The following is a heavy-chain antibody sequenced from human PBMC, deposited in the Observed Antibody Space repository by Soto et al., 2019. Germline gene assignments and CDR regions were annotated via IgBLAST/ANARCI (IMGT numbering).Heavy chain of an antibody. V-gene: IGHV4-59*01. Sequence: PSETLSLTCTVSGGSISSYYWSWIRQPPGKGLEWIGYIYYSGSTNYNPSLKSRVTISVDTSKNQFSLKLSSVTAADTAVYYCARGQRQYYDFWSGYYMAHAFDYWGQGTLVTVSS. CDR3: ARGQRQYYDFWSGYYMAHAFDY. D-gene: IGHD3-3*01. CDR1: GGSISSYY. CDR2: IYYSGST. J-gene: IGHJ4*02.